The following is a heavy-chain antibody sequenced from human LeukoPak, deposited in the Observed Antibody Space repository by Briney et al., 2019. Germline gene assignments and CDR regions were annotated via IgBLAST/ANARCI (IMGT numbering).Heavy chain of an antibody. J-gene: IGHJ4*02. Sequence: GRSLRLSCGASGFTFSSYWMHWVRQAPGKGLVWVSRINTDGTTTDHADSVKGRFTISRDNAKNTLFLQMNSLRAEDTAVYYRARDPWGYRASVLDFWGLGTLVTVSS. D-gene: IGHD5-18*01. V-gene: IGHV3-74*01. CDR2: INTDGTTT. CDR1: GFTFSSYW. CDR3: ARDPWGYRASVLDF.